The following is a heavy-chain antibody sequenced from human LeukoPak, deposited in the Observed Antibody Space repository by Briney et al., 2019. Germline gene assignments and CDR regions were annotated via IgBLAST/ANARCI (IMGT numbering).Heavy chain of an antibody. CDR3: ARKFSSSWYDALDI. Sequence: SQTLSLTCALSGDTLSSNSAAWHWFRQSPSRDLEGLGRTYHRSKWYNVYAISLKSRMTINPDTSQNHFPLQLNSVTPEHPAVYFCARKFSSSWYDALDIWGQGTMVTVSS. CDR1: GDTLSSNSAA. J-gene: IGHJ3*02. CDR2: TYHRSKWYN. D-gene: IGHD3-22*01. V-gene: IGHV6-1*01.